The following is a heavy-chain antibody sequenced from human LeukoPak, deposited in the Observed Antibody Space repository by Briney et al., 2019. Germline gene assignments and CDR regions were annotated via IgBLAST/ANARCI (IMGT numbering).Heavy chain of an antibody. J-gene: IGHJ4*02. V-gene: IGHV4-59*08. Sequence: PSETLSLTCTVYGGSISSYYWSWIRQPPGKGLEWIGYIYYSGSTNYNPSLKSRVTISVDTSKNQFSLKLSSVTAAETAVYCCARGATREHYFDYWGQGTLVTVSS. CDR2: IYYSGST. CDR3: ARGATREHYFDY. CDR1: GGSISSYY. D-gene: IGHD1-26*01.